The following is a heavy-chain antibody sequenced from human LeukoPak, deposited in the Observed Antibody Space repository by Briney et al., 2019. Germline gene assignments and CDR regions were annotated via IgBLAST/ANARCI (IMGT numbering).Heavy chain of an antibody. V-gene: IGHV4-30-2*01. Sequence: SETLSLTCAVSGGSISSGGYSWSWIRQPPGKGLEWIGYIYHSGSTYYNPSLKSRVTISVDRSKNQFSLKLSSVTAADTAVYYCARGRQLDYDAFDIWGQGTMVTVSS. CDR1: GGSISSGGYS. CDR2: IYHSGST. D-gene: IGHD6-13*01. CDR3: ARGRQLDYDAFDI. J-gene: IGHJ3*02.